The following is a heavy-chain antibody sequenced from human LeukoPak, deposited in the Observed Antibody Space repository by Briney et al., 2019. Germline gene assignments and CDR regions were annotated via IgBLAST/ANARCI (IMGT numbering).Heavy chain of an antibody. V-gene: IGHV4-59*01. J-gene: IGHJ4*02. Sequence: SETLSLTCTVSGGSISSYYWSWIRQPPGKGLEWIGYIYYSGSTNYNPSLKSRVTISVDTSKNQFSLKLSSVTAADTAVYYCARVSITMVRGVIIYYFDYWGQGTLVTVSS. CDR2: IYYSGST. D-gene: IGHD3-10*01. CDR3: ARVSITMVRGVIIYYFDY. CDR1: GGSISSYY.